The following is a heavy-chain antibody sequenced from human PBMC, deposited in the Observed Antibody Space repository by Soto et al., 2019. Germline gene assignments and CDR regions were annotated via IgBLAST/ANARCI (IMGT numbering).Heavy chain of an antibody. CDR3: AKSLNTATSFDY. Sequence: QPGGSLRLSCAASGFTFSSYAMNWVRQAPGKGPEWVSLISVTGDTYYADSVKGRFTISRDNSKNTLFLQMNSLRAEDTAVYYCAKSLNTATSFDYWGQGTLVTVSS. V-gene: IGHV3-23*01. J-gene: IGHJ4*02. CDR1: GFTFSSYA. CDR2: ISVTGDT.